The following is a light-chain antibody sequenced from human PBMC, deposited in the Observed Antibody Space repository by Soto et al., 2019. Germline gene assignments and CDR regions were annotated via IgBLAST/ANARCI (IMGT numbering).Light chain of an antibody. Sequence: VMTQSPATPSVSPGEGATLSCRASQSISTPLAWYQQTPGQTPRPLIYGSSIRATGVPVRFSGSGSGTDFTLTIASLQSEDFAVYYCQQYDTWPPHTFGQGTKVEI. CDR1: QSISTP. CDR2: GSS. V-gene: IGKV3-15*01. J-gene: IGKJ2*01. CDR3: QQYDTWPPHT.